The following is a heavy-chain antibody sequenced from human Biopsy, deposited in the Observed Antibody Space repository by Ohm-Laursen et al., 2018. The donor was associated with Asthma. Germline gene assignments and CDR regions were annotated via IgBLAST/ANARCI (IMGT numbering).Heavy chain of an antibody. Sequence: SDTLSLTCSVSRFAIYSRDHHWSWLRRTPGKGLELLGFGFYSGSTFYNPSFKSRISISVDTSKNQFSLRLRSVTAADTAVYFCARVQSYGDIHLGLDVWGQGTTVTVSS. J-gene: IGHJ6*02. V-gene: IGHV4-30-4*02. D-gene: IGHD2-21*02. CDR3: ARVQSYGDIHLGLDV. CDR1: RFAIYSRDHH. CDR2: GFYSGST.